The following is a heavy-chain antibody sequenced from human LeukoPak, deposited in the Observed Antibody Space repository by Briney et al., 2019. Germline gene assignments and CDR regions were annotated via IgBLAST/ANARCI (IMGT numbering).Heavy chain of an antibody. Sequence: SETLSLTCTVSGGSLSGQYWTWIRQPPGKGLEWIGEINHSGSTNYNPSLKSRVTISVDTSKNQFSLKLSSVTAADTAVYYCARVIAAAGTRYYMDVWGKGTTVTVSS. CDR2: INHSGST. D-gene: IGHD6-13*01. V-gene: IGHV4-34*01. CDR1: GGSLSGQY. J-gene: IGHJ6*03. CDR3: ARVIAAAGTRYYMDV.